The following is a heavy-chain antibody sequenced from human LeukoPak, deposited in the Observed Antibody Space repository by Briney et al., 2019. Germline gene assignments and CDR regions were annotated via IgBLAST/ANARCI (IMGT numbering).Heavy chain of an antibody. J-gene: IGHJ5*02. V-gene: IGHV4-59*01. CDR3: AREFTYYYDSSGHGFDP. Sequence: SETLSLTCTVSGGSISRYYWSWIRQPPGKGLERIGYIYYSGSTNYNPSLKSRVTISVDTSKNQFSLKLSSVTAADTAVYYCAREFTYYYDSSGHGFDPWGQGTLVTVSS. CDR1: GGSISRYY. CDR2: IYYSGST. D-gene: IGHD3-22*01.